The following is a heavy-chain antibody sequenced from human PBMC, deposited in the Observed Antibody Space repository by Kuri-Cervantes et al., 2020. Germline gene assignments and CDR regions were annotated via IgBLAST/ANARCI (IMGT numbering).Heavy chain of an antibody. V-gene: IGHV3-15*01. CDR3: AREEAGDSFDP. CDR2: VKSKTDGGTT. CDR1: GFTFSNTW. J-gene: IGHJ5*02. Sequence: ETLSLTCAASGFTFSNTWMYWVRQAPGKGLEWVGRVKSKTDGGTTDYAAPVKGRFTISRDNSKNTLYLQMNSLRAEDTAVYYCAREEAGDSFDPWGQGTLVTVSS. D-gene: IGHD2-21*01.